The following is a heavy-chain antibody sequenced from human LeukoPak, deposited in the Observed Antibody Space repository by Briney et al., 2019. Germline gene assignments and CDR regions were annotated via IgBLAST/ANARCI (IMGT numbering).Heavy chain of an antibody. V-gene: IGHV3-30*18. CDR1: GFTFSSYG. Sequence: GRSLRLFCAASGFTFSSYGMHWVRQAPGKGLEWVAVISYDGSNKYYADSVKGRFTISRDNSKNTLYLQMNSLRAEDTAVYYCVKDLDYDFWSGYPGFDYWGQGTLVTVSS. D-gene: IGHD3-3*01. J-gene: IGHJ4*02. CDR2: ISYDGSNK. CDR3: VKDLDYDFWSGYPGFDY.